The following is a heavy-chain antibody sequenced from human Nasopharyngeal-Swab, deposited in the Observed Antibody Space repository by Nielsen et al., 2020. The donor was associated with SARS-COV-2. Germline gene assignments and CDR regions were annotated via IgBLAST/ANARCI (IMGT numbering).Heavy chain of an antibody. V-gene: IGHV3-23*01. CDR3: AKDEPYYDSSGYNYYYYYYMDV. CDR1: GFTFSSYA. J-gene: IGHJ6*03. CDR2: ISGSGGST. D-gene: IGHD3-22*01. Sequence: GESLKISCAASGFTFSSYAMSWVRQAPGKGLELVSAISGSGGSTYYADSVKGRFTISRDNSKNTLYLQMNSLRAEDTAVYYCAKDEPYYDSSGYNYYYYYYMDVWGKGTTVTVSS.